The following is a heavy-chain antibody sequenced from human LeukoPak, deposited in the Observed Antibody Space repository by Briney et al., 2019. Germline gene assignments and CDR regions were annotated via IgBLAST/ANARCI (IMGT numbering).Heavy chain of an antibody. J-gene: IGHJ4*02. CDR3: AKEPYDSSGYYFFSTDY. Sequence: PGRSLRLSCAASGFTFSSYGMHWVRQAPGKGLEWVAVIWYDGSNKYYADSVKGRFTISRDNSKNTLYLQMNSLRAEDTAVYYCAKEPYDSSGYYFFSTDYWGQGTLVTVSS. V-gene: IGHV3-33*06. D-gene: IGHD3-22*01. CDR1: GFTFSSYG. CDR2: IWYDGSNK.